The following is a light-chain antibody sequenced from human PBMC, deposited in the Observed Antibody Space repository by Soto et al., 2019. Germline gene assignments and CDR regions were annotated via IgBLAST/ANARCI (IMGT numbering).Light chain of an antibody. J-gene: IGKJ1*01. CDR3: HQYVSSSWT. CDR2: GAS. V-gene: IGKV3-20*01. CDR1: QSVTSSY. Sequence: EIVLTQSPGTLSLSPGQRATLSCRASQSVTSSYLAWYQQNTGQAPRLLIYGASSRATGIPDRFSGSGSGTDFTLTISRLEPEDSAVYYCHQYVSSSWTFGQGTKVEIK.